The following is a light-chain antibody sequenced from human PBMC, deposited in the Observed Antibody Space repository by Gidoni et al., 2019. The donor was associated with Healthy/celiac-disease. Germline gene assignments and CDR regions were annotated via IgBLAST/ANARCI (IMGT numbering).Light chain of an antibody. J-gene: IGKJ4*01. CDR3: QQYNNWPLT. V-gene: IGKV3-15*01. Sequence: EIVMTQSPATLSVSPGERATLSCRASQSVSSNLAWYQQKPGQAPRLLTYGASTRATGIPARFSGSGSGTELTLTISSLQSEDFAVYYCQQYNNWPLTFGGGTKVEIK. CDR1: QSVSSN. CDR2: GAS.